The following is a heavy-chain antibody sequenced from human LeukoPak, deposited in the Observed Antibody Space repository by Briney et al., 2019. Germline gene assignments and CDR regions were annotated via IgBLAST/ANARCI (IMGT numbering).Heavy chain of an antibody. D-gene: IGHD6-19*01. CDR1: GGSISSSSYY. Sequence: SETLSLTCTVSGGSISSSSYYWGWIRQPPGKGLEWIGSIYYSGSTYYNPSLKSRITISVNTSKNQFSLKLSSVTAADTAVYYCARQSSGLEHNWFDPWGQGTLVTVSS. CDR3: ARQSSGLEHNWFDP. CDR2: IYYSGST. J-gene: IGHJ5*02. V-gene: IGHV4-39*01.